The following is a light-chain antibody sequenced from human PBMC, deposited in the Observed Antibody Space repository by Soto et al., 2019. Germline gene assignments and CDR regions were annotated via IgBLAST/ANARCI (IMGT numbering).Light chain of an antibody. CDR2: AAS. V-gene: IGKV3-20*01. Sequence: IVLTQSPGTLSLSPGERATLSCRASETVDSNSLAWYQQKPGQAPRLLIYAASRRATGIPVRFIGSGSGTAFSLIITRLEPEDFAVYYCQQYGGSPSFTFGPGTRVDVK. J-gene: IGKJ3*01. CDR1: ETVDSNS. CDR3: QQYGGSPSFT.